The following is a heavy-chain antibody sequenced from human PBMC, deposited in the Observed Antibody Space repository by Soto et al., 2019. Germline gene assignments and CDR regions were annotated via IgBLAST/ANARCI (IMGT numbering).Heavy chain of an antibody. V-gene: IGHV5-51*01. D-gene: IGHD1-1*01. Sequence: PGESLKISCKGYGYTFTDYWIGWVRQMPGKGLELIGVIYPGDSDTRYSPSFQGRVTISAAKSISTAFLQWSSLRASDNAMYYCASQKTVIRGPLSSNWFDPWGQGTLVTVSS. CDR1: GYTFTDYW. CDR2: IYPGDSDT. J-gene: IGHJ5*02. CDR3: ASQKTVIRGPLSSNWFDP.